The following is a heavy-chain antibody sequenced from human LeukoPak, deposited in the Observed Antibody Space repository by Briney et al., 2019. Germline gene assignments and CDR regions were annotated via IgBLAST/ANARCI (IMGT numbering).Heavy chain of an antibody. J-gene: IGHJ3*02. CDR3: ATYWRYFDWLLSDI. CDR1: GFTFSSYG. Sequence: GGSLRLSCAASGFTFSSYGMHWVRQAPGKGLEWVANIKQDGSDTYYVDSVKGRFTISRDNAKNSLFLQMNSLRAEDTAVYYCATYWRYFDWLLSDIWGLGTMVTVSS. CDR2: IKQDGSDT. D-gene: IGHD3-9*01. V-gene: IGHV3-7*03.